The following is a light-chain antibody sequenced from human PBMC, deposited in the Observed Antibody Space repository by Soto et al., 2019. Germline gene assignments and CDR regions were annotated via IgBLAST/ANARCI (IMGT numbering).Light chain of an antibody. J-gene: IGKJ5*01. V-gene: IGKV3-11*01. Sequence: EIVWTQSPATLSLSPGERATLSCRASQSVSSYLAWYRQKPGQAPRLLIYDASNRATGIPARFSGSGSGTDFTLTISSLEPEDFAVYYCQQRSNWPRGVTFGQGTRLEI. CDR1: QSVSSY. CDR2: DAS. CDR3: QQRSNWPRGVT.